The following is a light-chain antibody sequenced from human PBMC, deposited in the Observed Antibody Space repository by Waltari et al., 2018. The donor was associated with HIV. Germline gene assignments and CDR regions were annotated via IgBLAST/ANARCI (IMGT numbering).Light chain of an antibody. CDR1: SSNIGSIY. V-gene: IGLV1-47*01. CDR3: AAWDGSLSAYVL. Sequence: SVLTQPPPASGTPGQRVTIPCSGSSSNIGSIYVYWYQLLPGTAPKLLIYGNNQRPSGVPDRFSGSKSGTSASLAISGLRSDDEADYYCAAWDGSLSAYVLFGGGTKLTVL. J-gene: IGLJ2*01. CDR2: GNN.